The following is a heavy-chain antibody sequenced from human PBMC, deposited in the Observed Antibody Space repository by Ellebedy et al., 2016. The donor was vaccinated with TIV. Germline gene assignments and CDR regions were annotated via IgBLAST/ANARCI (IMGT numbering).Heavy chain of an antibody. CDR2: MNPNSGNT. D-gene: IGHD3-10*01. V-gene: IGHV1-8*02. CDR3: ASGTRESG. J-gene: IGHJ4*02. CDR1: GYTFTGYY. Sequence: ASVKVSCXASGYTFTGYYMHWVRQATGQGLEWMGWMNPNSGNTGYAQKFQGRVTMTRNTSISTAYMELSSLRSDDTAVYYCASGTRESGWGQGTLVTVSS.